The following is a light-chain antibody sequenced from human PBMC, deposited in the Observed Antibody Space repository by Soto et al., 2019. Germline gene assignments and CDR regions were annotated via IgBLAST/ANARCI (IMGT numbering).Light chain of an antibody. CDR2: GAS. CDR3: QQYGSSLIT. Sequence: EIVLTQSPGTLSLSPWERATLSLSASQSVSSSYLAWYQQKPGQAPRLLIYGASSRATGIPDRFSGSGSGTDFTLTISRLEPEDFAVYYCQQYGSSLITFGQGTRLEIK. V-gene: IGKV3-20*01. J-gene: IGKJ5*01. CDR1: QSVSSSY.